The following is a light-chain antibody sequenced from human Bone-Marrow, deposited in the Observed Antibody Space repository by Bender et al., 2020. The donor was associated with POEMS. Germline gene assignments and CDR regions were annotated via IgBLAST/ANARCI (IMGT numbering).Light chain of an antibody. CDR3: SSYAGAVYV. CDR1: SSDVGGYNY. V-gene: IGLV2-11*01. Sequence: QSALTQPRSVSGSPGQSVTISCTGTSSDVGGYNYVSWYQQYPGKAPKLMISDDSGRPSGVPDRCSGAKSGDTASLPFSGLRGEDEGDYYCSSYAGAVYVCGTGPK. CDR2: DDS. J-gene: IGLJ1*01.